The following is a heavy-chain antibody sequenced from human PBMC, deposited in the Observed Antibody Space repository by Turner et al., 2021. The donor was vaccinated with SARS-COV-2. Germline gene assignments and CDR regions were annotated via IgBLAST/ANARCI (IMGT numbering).Heavy chain of an antibody. CDR1: GYTLTELS. V-gene: IGHV1-24*01. CDR2: FEPEDVET. D-gene: IGHD6-19*01. J-gene: IGHJ6*02. Sequence: VQLVQSGAEVKKPGASVKLSCKVPGYTLTELSMHWVRQAPGKGLEWMGGFEPEDVETIYAQKFQGRVTMTEDTSTDTAYMELSSLRSEDTAVYYCATVFAVAGLSYGMDVWGQGTTVTVSS. CDR3: ATVFAVAGLSYGMDV.